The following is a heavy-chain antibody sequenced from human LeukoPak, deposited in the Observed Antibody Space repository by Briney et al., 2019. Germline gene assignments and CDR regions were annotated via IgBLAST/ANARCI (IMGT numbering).Heavy chain of an antibody. CDR2: IYYSGST. CDR1: GGSISRYY. D-gene: IGHD1-26*01. CDR3: AGASSVGASSFDY. V-gene: IGHV4-59*08. Sequence: SETLSLTCTVSGGSISRYYWSWIRQPPGKGLEWVGYIYYSGSTNYNPSLKSRVTISVDTSRAQFSLKLRSVTAADTAVYYCAGASSVGASSFDYWGQGTLVTVSS. J-gene: IGHJ4*02.